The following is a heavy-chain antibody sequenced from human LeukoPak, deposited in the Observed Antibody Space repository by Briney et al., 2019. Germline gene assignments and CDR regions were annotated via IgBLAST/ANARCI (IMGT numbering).Heavy chain of an antibody. CDR2: IYSGGDT. J-gene: IGHJ4*02. V-gene: IGHV3-66*04. CDR3: ARLHYDVLTGPFDY. CDR1: GLTFNTNY. D-gene: IGHD3-9*01. Sequence: PGGSLRLSCAASGLTFNTNYMSWVRQAPGKGLEWVSIIYSGGDTFYADSVKGRFTISRESSKNTLWLQMNSLRVEDTAVYYCARLHYDVLTGPFDYWGQGTLVTVSS.